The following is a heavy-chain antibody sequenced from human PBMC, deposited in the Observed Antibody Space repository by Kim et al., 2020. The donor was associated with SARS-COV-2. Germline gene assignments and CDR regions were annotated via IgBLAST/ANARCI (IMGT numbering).Heavy chain of an antibody. J-gene: IGHJ2*01. CDR2: INAGNGNT. Sequence: ASVKVSCKASGYTFTSYAMNWVRQAPGQRLEWMGWINAGNGNTKYSQKFQGRVTITRDTSASTAYMELSSLRSEDTAVYYCARDMTTRHWYFDLWGRGTLVTVSS. D-gene: IGHD4-4*01. CDR1: GYTFTSYA. CDR3: ARDMTTRHWYFDL. V-gene: IGHV1-3*01.